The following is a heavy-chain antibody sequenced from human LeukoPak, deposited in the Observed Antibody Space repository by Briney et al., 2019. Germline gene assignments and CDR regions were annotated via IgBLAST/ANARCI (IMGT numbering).Heavy chain of an antibody. D-gene: IGHD3-3*01. Sequence: GGSLRLSCAASGFTVSSNYMSWVRQAPGKGLEWVSVIYSGGSTYYADSVKGRFTISRDNSKNTLYLQMNSLRSDDTAVYYCATDLLTDSDFWSGYLPYFEHWGQGTLVTVSS. CDR1: GFTVSSNY. CDR3: ATDLLTDSDFWSGYLPYFEH. V-gene: IGHV3-53*05. J-gene: IGHJ4*02. CDR2: IYSGGST.